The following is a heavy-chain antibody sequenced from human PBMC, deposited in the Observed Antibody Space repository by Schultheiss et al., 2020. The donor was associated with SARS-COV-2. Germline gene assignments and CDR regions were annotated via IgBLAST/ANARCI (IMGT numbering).Heavy chain of an antibody. V-gene: IGHV3-64*01. J-gene: IGHJ6*02. CDR2: ISSNGGST. CDR1: GFTFSSYA. CDR3: AREAFRGDLPDYYYYGMDV. Sequence: GASLKISCAASGFTFSSYAMHWVRQAPGKGLEYVSAISSNGGSTYYAHSVKGRFTISRDNSKNTLYLQMNSLRAEDTAVYYCAREAFRGDLPDYYYYGMDVWGQGTTGTVSS. D-gene: IGHD3-10*01.